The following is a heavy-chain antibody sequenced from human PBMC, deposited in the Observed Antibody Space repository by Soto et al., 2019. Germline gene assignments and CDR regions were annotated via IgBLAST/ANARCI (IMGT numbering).Heavy chain of an antibody. V-gene: IGHV3-48*02. D-gene: IGHD5-18*01. CDR3: ARESPWLRAFDI. CDR1: GFPFSFYS. J-gene: IGHJ3*02. CDR2: ITSTSSAI. Sequence: GGSLRLSCAASGFPFSFYSMNWVRQAPGKGLEWISYITSTSSAINYADSVRGRFTISRDNAMRSLFLHMNSLRDEDTAVYYCARESPWLRAFDIWAQGTMVTVSS.